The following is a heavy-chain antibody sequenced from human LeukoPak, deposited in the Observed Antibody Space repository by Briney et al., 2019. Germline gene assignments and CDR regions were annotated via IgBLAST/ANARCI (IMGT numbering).Heavy chain of an antibody. Sequence: PSETLSLTCAVYGGSFSGYYWSWIRQPPGKGLEWIGEINHSGSTNYNPSLKSRVTISVDTSKNQFSLKLSSVTAADTAVYYCARRIARIQLWLVYAFDIWGQGTMVTVSS. D-gene: IGHD5-18*01. CDR3: ARRIARIQLWLVYAFDI. CDR2: INHSGST. CDR1: GGSFSGYY. J-gene: IGHJ3*02. V-gene: IGHV4-34*01.